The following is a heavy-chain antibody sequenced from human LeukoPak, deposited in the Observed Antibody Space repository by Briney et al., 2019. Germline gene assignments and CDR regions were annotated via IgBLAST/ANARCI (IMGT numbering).Heavy chain of an antibody. CDR2: IYTSENT. CDR3: ARHIPVGQWLGYFDY. V-gene: IGHV4-4*07. D-gene: IGHD6-19*01. J-gene: IGHJ4*02. CDR1: GDSISSNY. Sequence: SETLSLTCTVSGDSISSNYWSWIRQSAGKGLEWIGRIYTSENTIYNPSLKSRVTMSVDTAKNQFSLKVNSVTAADTAVYYCARHIPVGQWLGYFDYWGQGTLVTVSS.